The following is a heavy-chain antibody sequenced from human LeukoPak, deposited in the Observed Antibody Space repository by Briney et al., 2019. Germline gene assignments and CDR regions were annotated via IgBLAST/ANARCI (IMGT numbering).Heavy chain of an antibody. D-gene: IGHD6-6*01. Sequence: GGSLRLSCAASGFTFSSYAIHWVRQAPGKGLEWVAVISYDGSNKYYADSVKGRFTISRDNSKNTLYLQMNSLRAEDTAVYYCAREYSSSSDYWGQGTLVTVSS. CDR2: ISYDGSNK. CDR1: GFTFSSYA. J-gene: IGHJ4*02. CDR3: AREYSSSSDY. V-gene: IGHV3-30-3*01.